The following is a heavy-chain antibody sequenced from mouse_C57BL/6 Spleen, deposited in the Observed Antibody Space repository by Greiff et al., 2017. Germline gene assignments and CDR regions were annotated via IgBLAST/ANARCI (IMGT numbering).Heavy chain of an antibody. Sequence: VKLQESGPELVKPGASVKISCKASGYAFSSSWMNWVKQRPGKGLEWIGRIYPGDGDTNYNGKFKGKATLTADKSSSTAYMQLSSLTSEDSAVYFCARPAHYAMDYWGQGTSVTVSS. CDR2: IYPGDGDT. CDR3: ARPAHYAMDY. V-gene: IGHV1-82*01. CDR1: GYAFSSSW. J-gene: IGHJ4*01.